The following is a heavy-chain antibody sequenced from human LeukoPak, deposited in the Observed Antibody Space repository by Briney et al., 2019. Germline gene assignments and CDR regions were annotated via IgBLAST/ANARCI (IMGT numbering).Heavy chain of an antibody. J-gene: IGHJ4*02. CDR1: GFTLSSYS. D-gene: IGHD3-22*01. CDR3: AREGRIGSSGSTPQV. V-gene: IGHV3-21*01. Sequence: PGGSLRLSCAASGFTLSSYSMNWVRQAPGKGLEWVSSISSSSSYIYYADSVKGRFTISRDNAKNSLYLQMNSLRAEDTAVYYCAREGRIGSSGSTPQVWGQGTLVTVSS. CDR2: ISSSSSYI.